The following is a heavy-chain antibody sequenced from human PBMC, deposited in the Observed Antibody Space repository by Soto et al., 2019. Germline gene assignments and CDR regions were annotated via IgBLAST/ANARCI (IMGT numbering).Heavy chain of an antibody. CDR2: ISGSGGST. V-gene: IGHV3-23*01. J-gene: IGHJ6*03. CDR3: AKELWFGIYYYYYMDV. D-gene: IGHD3-10*01. Sequence: GGSLRLSCAASGFTFSSYAMSWVRQAPGKGLEWVSAISGSGGSTYYADSVKGRFTISRDNSKNTLYLQMNSLRAEDTAVYYCAKELWFGIYYYYYMDVWGKGTTVTVSS. CDR1: GFTFSSYA.